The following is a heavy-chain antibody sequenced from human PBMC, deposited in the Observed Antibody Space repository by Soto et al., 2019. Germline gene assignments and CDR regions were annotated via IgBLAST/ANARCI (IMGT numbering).Heavy chain of an antibody. CDR1: GFTYSTFG. CDR2: IAADGLAQ. V-gene: IGHV3-30*18. CDR3: AKEFFSPQAYWFFDL. Sequence: QVQLVESGGGVLQPGRSLRLSCAASGFTYSTFGMHWVRQAPGKGLEWVAVIAADGLAQYYADSVKGRFTISRDNSENTLFLQMNNLGAEDTAVYYCAKEFFSPQAYWFFDLWGRGTLVTVSS. D-gene: IGHD3-3*01. J-gene: IGHJ2*01.